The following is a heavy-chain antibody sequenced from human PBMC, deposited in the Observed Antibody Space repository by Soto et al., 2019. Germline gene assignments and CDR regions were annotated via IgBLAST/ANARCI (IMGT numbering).Heavy chain of an antibody. CDR2: MYHSGST. J-gene: IGHJ5*02. D-gene: IGHD3-10*01. CDR3: ARLLWSRGDWFDP. Sequence: SETLSLTCAVSGGSISSGCYSWSWIRQPPGKGLEWIGYMYHSGSTYYNPSLKSRVTISVDTSKNQFSLKLSSVTAADTAVYYCARLLWSRGDWFDPWGQGTLVTV. CDR1: GGSISSGCYS. V-gene: IGHV4-30-2*01.